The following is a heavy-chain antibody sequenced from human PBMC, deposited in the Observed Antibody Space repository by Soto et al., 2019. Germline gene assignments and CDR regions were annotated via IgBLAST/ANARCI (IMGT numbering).Heavy chain of an antibody. V-gene: IGHV4-39*02. CDR3: ATGNIDFWSGYKYFYYCLDV. CDR2: IRYGGNT. D-gene: IGHD3-3*01. Sequence: PSETLSLTCTVSGESVRSSNYYWAWIRQPPGKGLEWIGSIRYGGNTYSNPSLKSRLTISVDTSNNHISLRLSSVTAADTAIYYSATGNIDFWSGYKYFYYCLDVWRQGTTGTASS. J-gene: IGHJ6*02. CDR1: GESVRSSNYY.